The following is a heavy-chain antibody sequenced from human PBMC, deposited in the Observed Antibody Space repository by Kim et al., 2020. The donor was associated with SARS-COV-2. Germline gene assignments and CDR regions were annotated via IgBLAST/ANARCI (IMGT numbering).Heavy chain of an antibody. CDR2: ISYDGSNK. CDR1: GFTFSSYG. J-gene: IGHJ5*02. Sequence: GGSLRLSCAASGFTFSSYGMHWVRQAPGKGLEWVAVISYDGSNKYYADSVKGRFTISRDNSKNTLYLQMNSLRAEDTAVYYCAKGRGGYGSGSHPPFDPWGQGTLVTVSS. CDR3: AKGRGGYGSGSHPPFDP. D-gene: IGHD3-10*01. V-gene: IGHV3-30*18.